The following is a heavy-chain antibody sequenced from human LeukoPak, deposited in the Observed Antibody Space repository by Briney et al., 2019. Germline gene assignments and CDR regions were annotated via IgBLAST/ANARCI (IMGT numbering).Heavy chain of an antibody. CDR1: GGSFSGYY. Sequence: SETLSLTCAVYGGSFSGYYWSWIRQPPGKGLEWIGEINHSGSTNYNPPLKSRVTISVDTSKNQFSLKLSSVTAAGTAVYYCARWYYYDSSGLIWGQGTLVTVSS. V-gene: IGHV4-34*01. CDR3: ARWYYYDSSGLI. CDR2: INHSGST. D-gene: IGHD3-22*01. J-gene: IGHJ4*02.